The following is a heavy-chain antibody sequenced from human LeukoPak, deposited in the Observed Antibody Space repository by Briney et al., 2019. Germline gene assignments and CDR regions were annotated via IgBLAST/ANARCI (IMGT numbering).Heavy chain of an antibody. CDR1: GGSFSGYY. D-gene: IGHD3-10*02. CDR3: ATQILLCHYY. V-gene: IGHV4-34*01. Sequence: SETLSLTCAVYGGSFSGYYWSWIRQPPGKGLEWIGEINHSGSTNYNPSLKSRVTISVDTSKNQFSLKLSSVTAADTAVYYCATQILLCHYYWGQGTLVSVSS. J-gene: IGHJ4*02. CDR2: INHSGST.